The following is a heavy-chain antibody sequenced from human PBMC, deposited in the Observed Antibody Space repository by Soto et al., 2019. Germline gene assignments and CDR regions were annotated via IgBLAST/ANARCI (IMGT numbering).Heavy chain of an antibody. V-gene: IGHV3-23*01. D-gene: IGHD6-19*01. CDR3: AKERSSGWSLDY. Sequence: EVQLLESGGGLVQPGGSLRLSCAASGFTFSTYAMNWVRQAPGKGLEWVSGISGSGDCTYYADSVKGRFTVSRDNSKNTLYLQMNSLRAEDTAVFYCAKERSSGWSLDYWGQGTLVTVSS. CDR2: ISGSGDCT. J-gene: IGHJ4*02. CDR1: GFTFSTYA.